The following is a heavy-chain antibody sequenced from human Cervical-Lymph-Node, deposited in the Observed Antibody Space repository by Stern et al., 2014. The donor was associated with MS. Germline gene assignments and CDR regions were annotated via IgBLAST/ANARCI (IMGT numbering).Heavy chain of an antibody. D-gene: IGHD6-13*01. Sequence: EVQLVQSGGGLVQPGRSLRLSCAVSGLTFDDYAMHWVRQAPGKGLEWVSGISWNSDNIGYAESVKGRFTISRDNVKNSLYLQMNTLRPEDTAFYYCAKDGSSSLTGGAFDIWGQGTMVTGSA. CDR2: ISWNSDNI. V-gene: IGHV3-9*01. CDR1: GLTFDDYA. CDR3: AKDGSSSLTGGAFDI. J-gene: IGHJ3*02.